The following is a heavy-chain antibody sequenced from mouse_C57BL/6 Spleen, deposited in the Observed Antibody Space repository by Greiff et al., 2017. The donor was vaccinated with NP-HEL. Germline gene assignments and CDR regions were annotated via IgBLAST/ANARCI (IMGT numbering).Heavy chain of an antibody. J-gene: IGHJ2*01. Sequence: EVKLVESGGGLVKPGGSLKLSCAASGFTFSSYAMSWVRQTPEKRLEWVATISDGGSYTYYPDNVKGRFTISRDNAKNNLYLQMSHLKSEDTAMYYCARGDYYGSFDYWGQGTTLTVSS. D-gene: IGHD1-1*01. CDR2: ISDGGSYT. CDR1: GFTFSSYA. V-gene: IGHV5-4*03. CDR3: ARGDYYGSFDY.